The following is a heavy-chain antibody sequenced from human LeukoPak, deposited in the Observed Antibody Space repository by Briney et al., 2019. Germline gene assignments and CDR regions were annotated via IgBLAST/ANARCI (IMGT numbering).Heavy chain of an antibody. CDR1: GFTFNDYA. D-gene: IGHD2-21*01. Sequence: GGSLRLSCAASGFTFNDYALYWVRQAPGKGLEWVTLISYDGYDKSYADSVRGRFTISRDNSRNTLYLQMDSLRSEDTAVYYCARDFFPVVDSTWYEIGYWGQGTLVTVSS. CDR3: ARDFFPVVDSTWYEIGY. CDR2: ISYDGYDK. J-gene: IGHJ4*02. V-gene: IGHV3-30-3*01.